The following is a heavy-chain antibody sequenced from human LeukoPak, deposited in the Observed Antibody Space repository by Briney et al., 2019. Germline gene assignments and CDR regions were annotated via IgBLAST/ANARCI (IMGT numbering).Heavy chain of an antibody. D-gene: IGHD3-3*01. V-gene: IGHV4-39*01. Sequence: SEALSLTRTVSGGSISSSSYYWGWIRQPPGKGLEWIGSIYYSGSTYYNPSLKSRVTISVDTSKNQFSLKLSSVTAADTAVYYCARSIFGVVIHIDYWGQGTLVTVSS. CDR2: IYYSGST. CDR3: ARSIFGVVIHIDY. J-gene: IGHJ4*02. CDR1: GGSISSSSYY.